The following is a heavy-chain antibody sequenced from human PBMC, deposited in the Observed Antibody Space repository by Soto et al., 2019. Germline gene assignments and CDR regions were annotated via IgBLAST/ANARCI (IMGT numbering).Heavy chain of an antibody. Sequence: SETLSLTCTFSGGSISSGGYYWSWIRQHPGKGLEWIGYIYYSGSTYYNPSLKSRVTISVDTSKNQFSLKLSSVTAADTAVYYCARGGSSSWYNWFEPWGKGTLV. CDR2: IYYSGST. CDR1: GGSISSGGYY. CDR3: ARGGSSSWYNWFEP. J-gene: IGHJ5*02. D-gene: IGHD6-13*01. V-gene: IGHV4-31*03.